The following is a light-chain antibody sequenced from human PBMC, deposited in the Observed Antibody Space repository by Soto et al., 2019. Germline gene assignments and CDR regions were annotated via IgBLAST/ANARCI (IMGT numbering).Light chain of an antibody. CDR3: CSYAGSSTWDVV. CDR2: EGS. Sequence: QSVLTQPASVSGSPGQSITISCTGTSSDVGRYNIVSWYQQYPGKAPKLMIYEGSKRPSGVSNRFSGSKSGNTASLTISGLQAEDEADYYCCSYAGSSTWDVVFGGGTKLTVL. J-gene: IGLJ2*01. V-gene: IGLV2-23*01. CDR1: SSDVGRYNI.